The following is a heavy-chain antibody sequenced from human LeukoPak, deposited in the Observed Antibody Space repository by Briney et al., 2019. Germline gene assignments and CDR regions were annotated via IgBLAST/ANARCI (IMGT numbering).Heavy chain of an antibody. CDR1: GGSITSGNYY. D-gene: IGHD5-18*01. CDR3: ARGKIGYSLPLMTSFDY. Sequence: PSETLSLTCTVSGGSITSGNYYWSWIRQPPGKGLEWIGYIYYSGSTNYNPSLKSRVTISVDTSRNQFSLKLSSVTAADTAVYYCARGKIGYSLPLMTSFDYWGQGTLVTVSS. J-gene: IGHJ4*02. V-gene: IGHV4-61*01. CDR2: IYYSGST.